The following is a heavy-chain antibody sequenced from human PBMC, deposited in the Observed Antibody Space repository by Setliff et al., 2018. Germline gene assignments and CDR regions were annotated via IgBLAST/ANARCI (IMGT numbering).Heavy chain of an antibody. D-gene: IGHD6-19*01. Sequence: GGSLRLSCAASGFTFSSYWMSWVRQAPGKGLEWVANIKQDGSEKYYVDSVKGRFTISRDNAKNSLYLQMNSLRDEDTAVYYCARDVVSGWYRRNNYFGMDVWGQGTTVTISS. J-gene: IGHJ6*02. CDR2: IKQDGSEK. CDR3: ARDVVSGWYRRNNYFGMDV. V-gene: IGHV3-7*01. CDR1: GFTFSSYW.